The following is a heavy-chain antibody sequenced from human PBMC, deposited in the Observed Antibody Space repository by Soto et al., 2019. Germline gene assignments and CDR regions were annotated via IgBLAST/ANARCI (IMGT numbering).Heavy chain of an antibody. J-gene: IGHJ4*02. CDR3: ARGAVGAYFDY. CDR2: ISYDGSNK. D-gene: IGHD1-26*01. CDR1: GFGFSRYS. Sequence: GGSLRLSCAASGFGFSRYSMNWVRQAPGKGLEWVAVISYDGSNKYYADSVKGRFTISRDNSKNTLYLQMNSLRAEDTTVYYCARGAVGAYFDYWGQGTLVTVSS. V-gene: IGHV3-30-3*01.